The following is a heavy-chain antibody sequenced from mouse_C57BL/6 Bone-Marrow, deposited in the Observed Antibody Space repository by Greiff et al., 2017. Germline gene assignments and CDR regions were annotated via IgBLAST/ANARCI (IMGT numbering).Heavy chain of an antibody. CDR2: IDPSDSYT. V-gene: IGHV1-59*01. Sequence: VQLQQPGAELVRPGTSVKLSCKASGYTFTSYWMHWVKQRPGQGLEWIGWIDPSDSYTNYNQKFKGKATLTVDTSSNTAYMQLSSLTSEDSAVYYCAREAVYYGNYVDYDAMDYWGQGTSVTVSS. J-gene: IGHJ4*01. CDR3: AREAVYYGNYVDYDAMDY. CDR1: GYTFTSYW. D-gene: IGHD2-1*01.